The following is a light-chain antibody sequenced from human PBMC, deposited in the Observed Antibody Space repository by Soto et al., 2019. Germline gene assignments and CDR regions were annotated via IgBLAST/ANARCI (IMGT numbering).Light chain of an antibody. J-gene: IGLJ1*01. V-gene: IGLV2-14*01. Sequence: QSALTQPASVSGSPGQSITISCTGTSSDVGGYNYVSWYQQHPGKAPKLMIYEVSNRPSGVSNRFSGSKSGNTASLTSSGRQVEDEADYYCSSYTSSSTLYVFGTGTKLTVL. CDR3: SSYTSSSTLYV. CDR2: EVS. CDR1: SSDVGGYNY.